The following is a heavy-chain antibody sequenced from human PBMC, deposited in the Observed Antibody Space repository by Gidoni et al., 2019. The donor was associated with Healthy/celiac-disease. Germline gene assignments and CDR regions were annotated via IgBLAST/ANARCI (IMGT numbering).Heavy chain of an antibody. J-gene: IGHJ4*02. CDR1: GRPLSSYY. D-gene: IGHD2-15*01. V-gene: IGHV4-59*01. CDR3: ASGLGGGSTNYFDY. Sequence: QVQLQGSGPGTVKPSETLSPSCTGHGRPLSSYYWSWIRQPPGKGLEWIGYIYYRGSTNYNPALKSRVTISVDTSKNQFSLKLSSVTAADTAVYYCASGLGGGSTNYFDYWGQGTLVTVSS. CDR2: IYYRGST.